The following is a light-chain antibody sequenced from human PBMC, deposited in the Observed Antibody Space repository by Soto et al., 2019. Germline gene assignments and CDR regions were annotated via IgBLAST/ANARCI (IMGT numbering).Light chain of an antibody. V-gene: IGLV1-51*01. CDR2: DDN. J-gene: IGLJ1*01. CDR3: GSWDSSLSAYV. CDR1: SSNIGGNS. Sequence: QSVLTQPPSVSAAPGQKVTISCSGSSSNIGGNSVSWYQQLPGTAPKLLIYDDNKRPSGIPDRFSGSKSGTSATLGITGFQTGDEADYYWGSWDSSLSAYVLGTGTKGTV.